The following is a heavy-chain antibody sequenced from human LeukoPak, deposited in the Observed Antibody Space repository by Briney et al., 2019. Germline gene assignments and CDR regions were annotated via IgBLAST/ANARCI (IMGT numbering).Heavy chain of an antibody. CDR2: INPNSGGT. CDR1: GYTFTGYY. V-gene: IGHV1-2*02. CDR3: ARVGQWLVGVQDFDY. D-gene: IGHD6-19*01. Sequence: GASVKVSCKASGYTFTGYYMHWVRQAPGQGLEWMGWINPNSGGTNYAQKFQGRVTMTRDTSISTAYMELSRLRADDTAGYYCARVGQWLVGVQDFDYWGQGTLATVSS. J-gene: IGHJ4*02.